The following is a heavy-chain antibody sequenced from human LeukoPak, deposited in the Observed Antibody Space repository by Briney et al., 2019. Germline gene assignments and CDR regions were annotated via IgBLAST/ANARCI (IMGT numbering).Heavy chain of an antibody. D-gene: IGHD3-3*01. CDR3: ARDFTPEWFDIH. CDR1: GLAFSSYS. CDR2: ISYDGSDE. V-gene: IGHV3-30*04. Sequence: GGSLRLSCVASGLAFSSYSMHWVRQAPGKGLEWVGGISYDGSDEYYTDSAKGRFTISRDNSKNTVYLQMNSLRADDTAVYYCARDFTPEWFDIHWGQGNLVTVS. J-gene: IGHJ4*02.